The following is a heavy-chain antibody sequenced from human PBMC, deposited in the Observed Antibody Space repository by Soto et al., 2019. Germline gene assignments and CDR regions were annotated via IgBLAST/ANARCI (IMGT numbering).Heavy chain of an antibody. D-gene: IGHD2-2*01. CDR3: ARDRIKYPLLPFGMDV. CDR2: ISAYNGNT. CDR1: GYTFTSYG. J-gene: IGHJ6*02. V-gene: IGHV1-18*04. Sequence: ASVKVSCKASGYTFTSYGISWVRQAPGQGLEWMGWISAYNGNTNYAQKLQGRVTMTTDTSTSTAYMELRSLRSDDTAVYYCARDRIKYPLLPFGMDVWGQGTTVIVSS.